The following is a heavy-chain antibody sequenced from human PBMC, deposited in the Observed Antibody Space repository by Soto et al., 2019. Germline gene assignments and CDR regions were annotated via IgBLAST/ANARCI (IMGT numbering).Heavy chain of an antibody. Sequence: QVHLVQSGAEVKKPGASVKVSCKGSGYAFTTYGIPWVRQAPGQGLEWMGWISAHNGNTNSAQKLQGRVTVTRDTSSSTAYMELRSLRSDDTAVYDCARGRYGDYWGQGALVTVSS. CDR1: GYAFTTYG. D-gene: IGHD1-1*01. CDR2: ISAHNGNT. V-gene: IGHV1-18*01. J-gene: IGHJ4*02. CDR3: ARGRYGDY.